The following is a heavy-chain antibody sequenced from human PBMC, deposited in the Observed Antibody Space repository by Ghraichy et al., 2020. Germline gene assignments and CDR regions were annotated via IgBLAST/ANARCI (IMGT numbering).Heavy chain of an antibody. CDR3: AKITQLLSGASDY. CDR2: ISGRGDTT. CDR1: GFTFSSYA. V-gene: IGHV3-23*01. J-gene: IGHJ4*02. Sequence: SLNISCAASGFTFSSYAMSWVRQAPGKGLECVSVISGRGDTTYYADSVKGRFTISRDNSKNTVYLQMNSLRVEDTAVYHCAKITQLLSGASDYWGQGALVTVSS. D-gene: IGHD3-10*01.